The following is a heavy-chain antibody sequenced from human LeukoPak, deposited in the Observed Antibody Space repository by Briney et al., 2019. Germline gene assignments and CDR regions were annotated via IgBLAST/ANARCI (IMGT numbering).Heavy chain of an antibody. V-gene: IGHV1-8*03. CDR1: GYTFTSYG. CDR2: MNPNSGNT. Sequence: ASVKVSCKASGYTFTSYGISWVRQATGQGLEWMGWMNPNSGNTGYAQKFQGRVTITRNTSISTAYMELSSLRSEDTAVYYCARKLGYCSSTSCYYWFDPWGQGTLVTVSS. J-gene: IGHJ5*02. CDR3: ARKLGYCSSTSCYYWFDP. D-gene: IGHD2-2*01.